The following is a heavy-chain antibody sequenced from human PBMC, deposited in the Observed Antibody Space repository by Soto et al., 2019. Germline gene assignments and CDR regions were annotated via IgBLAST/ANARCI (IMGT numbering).Heavy chain of an antibody. V-gene: IGHV3-7*03. CDR2: IKQDGSEN. CDR1: SFTFSSYW. Sequence: LRLSCAASSFTFSSYWLSWVRQAPGKGLEWVATIKQDGSENYYVDSVKGRFTISRDNAKNSLYLQMSSLRADDTAVYYCARDGPFISVAAPAFQYAMDVWGQGTTVTVS. CDR3: ARDGPFISVAAPAFQYAMDV. D-gene: IGHD6-19*01. J-gene: IGHJ6*02.